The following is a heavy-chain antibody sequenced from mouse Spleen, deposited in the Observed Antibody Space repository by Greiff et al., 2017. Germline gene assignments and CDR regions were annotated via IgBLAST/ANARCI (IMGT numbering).Heavy chain of an antibody. CDR1: GFSLTSYG. D-gene: IGHD2-4*01. V-gene: IGHV2-2*01. Sequence: VQGVESGPGLVQPSQSLSITCTVSGFSLTSYGVHWVRQSPGKGLEWLGVIWSGGSTDYNAAFISRLSISKDNSKSQVFFKMNSLQADDTAIYYCARNDYDYDDGYYFDYWGQGTTLTVSS. J-gene: IGHJ2*01. CDR2: IWSGGST. CDR3: ARNDYDYDDGYYFDY.